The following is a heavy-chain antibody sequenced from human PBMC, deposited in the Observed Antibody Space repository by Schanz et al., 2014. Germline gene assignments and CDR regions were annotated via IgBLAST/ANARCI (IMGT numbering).Heavy chain of an antibody. CDR2: INSDGSTT. CDR3: AKCIGWYGRCAFDI. D-gene: IGHD6-19*01. V-gene: IGHV3-74*02. Sequence: EVQLVESGGGLVKPGGSLRLSCAASGFTFSSYWMHWVRQAPGKGLVWVSRINSDGSTTIYADSVKGRFTISRDNSKNTLYLQMNSLIAEDTAVYYCAKCIGWYGRCAFDIWGQGTMVTVSS. J-gene: IGHJ3*02. CDR1: GFTFSSYW.